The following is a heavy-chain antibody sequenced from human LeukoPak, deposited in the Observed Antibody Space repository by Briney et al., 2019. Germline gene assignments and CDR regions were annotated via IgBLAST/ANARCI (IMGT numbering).Heavy chain of an antibody. J-gene: IGHJ4*02. D-gene: IGHD3-22*01. V-gene: IGHV3-48*03. CDR3: ARDYYYDSSGYGY. CDR1: GFTFSSYA. CDR2: ISSSGSTI. Sequence: GGSLRLSCAASGFTFSSYAMSWVRQAPGKGLEWVSYISSSGSTIYYADSVKGRFTISRDNAKNSLYLQMNSLRAEDTAVYYCARDYYYDSSGYGYWGQGTLVTASS.